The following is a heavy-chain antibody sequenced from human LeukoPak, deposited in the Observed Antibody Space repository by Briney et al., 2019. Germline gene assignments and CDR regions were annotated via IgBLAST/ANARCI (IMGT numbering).Heavy chain of an antibody. CDR1: GFTFSSYA. V-gene: IGHV3-30-3*01. Sequence: GGSLRLFCAASGFTFSSYAMHWVRQAPGKGLEWVAVISYDGSNKYYADSVKGRSTISRDNSKNTLYLQMNSLRAEDTAAYYCARDITGISYWGQGTLVTVSS. CDR2: ISYDGSNK. D-gene: IGHD1-20*01. J-gene: IGHJ4*02. CDR3: ARDITGISY.